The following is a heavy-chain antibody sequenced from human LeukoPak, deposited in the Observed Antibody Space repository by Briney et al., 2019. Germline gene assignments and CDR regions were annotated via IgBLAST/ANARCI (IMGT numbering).Heavy chain of an antibody. CDR3: ARRRYYDILTGYVYGMDV. V-gene: IGHV4-61*08. D-gene: IGHD3-9*01. CDR1: GGSISSGGYY. CDR2: IYYSGST. J-gene: IGHJ6*02. Sequence: PSETLSLTCTVSGGSISSGGYYWSWIRQHPGKGLEWIGYIYYSGSTNYNPSLKSRVTISVDTSKNQFSLKLSSVTAADTAVYYCARRRYYDILTGYVYGMDVWGQGTTVTVSS.